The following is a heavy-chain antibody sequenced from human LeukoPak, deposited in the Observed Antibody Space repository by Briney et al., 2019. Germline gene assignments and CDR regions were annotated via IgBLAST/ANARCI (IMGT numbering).Heavy chain of an antibody. Sequence: GGSLRLSCAASGFTFSSYSMNWVRQAPGKGLEWVSSISSSSSYIYYADSVKGRFTISRDNAKNSLYLQMNSLRAEDTAVYYCARDHCSSTSCYLVPDYWGQGTLVTVSS. D-gene: IGHD2-2*01. CDR1: GFTFSSYS. J-gene: IGHJ4*02. V-gene: IGHV3-21*01. CDR2: ISSSSSYI. CDR3: ARDHCSSTSCYLVPDY.